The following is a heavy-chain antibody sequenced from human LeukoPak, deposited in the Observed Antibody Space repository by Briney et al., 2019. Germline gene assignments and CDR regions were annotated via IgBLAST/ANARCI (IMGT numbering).Heavy chain of an antibody. D-gene: IGHD2-21*01. CDR3: ARGYCGGDCYPLPFDP. CDR1: GGSISSGDYY. V-gene: IGHV4-30-4*08. CDR2: IYYSGST. J-gene: IGHJ5*02. Sequence: SETLSLTCTVSGGSISSGDYYWRWLRQPPGKGLEWIGYIYYSGSTYYNPSLKSRVTISVDTSKNQFSLKPSSVTAADTAVYYCARGYCGGDCYPLPFDPWGQGTLVTVSS.